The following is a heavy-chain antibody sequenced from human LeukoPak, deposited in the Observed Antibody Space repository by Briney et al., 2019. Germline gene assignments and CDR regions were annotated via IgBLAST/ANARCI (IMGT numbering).Heavy chain of an antibody. CDR2: IIPIFGTA. D-gene: IGHD3-16*01. V-gene: IGHV1-69*05. Sequence: ASVKVSCKASGGTFSSYAISWVRQAPGQGLEWMGGIIPIFGTANYAQKSQGRVTITTDESTSTAYMELSSLRSEDTAVYYCARGGLYYYYYMDVWGKGTTVTVSS. CDR1: GGTFSSYA. J-gene: IGHJ6*03. CDR3: ARGGLYYYYYMDV.